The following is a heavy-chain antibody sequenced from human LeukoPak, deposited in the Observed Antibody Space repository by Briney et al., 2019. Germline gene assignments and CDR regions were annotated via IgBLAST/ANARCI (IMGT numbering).Heavy chain of an antibody. CDR2: IYYGGST. CDR1: GGSISSYY. J-gene: IGHJ4*02. Sequence: SETLSLTCTVSGGSISSYYWSWIRQPPGKGLEWIGYIYYGGSTNYNPSLKSRVTISVDTSKNQFSLKLSSVTAADTAVYYCARGPFDYWGQGTLVTVSS. V-gene: IGHV4-59*01. CDR3: ARGPFDY.